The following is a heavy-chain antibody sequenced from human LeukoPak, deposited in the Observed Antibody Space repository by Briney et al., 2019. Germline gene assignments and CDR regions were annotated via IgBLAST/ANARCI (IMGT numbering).Heavy chain of an antibody. CDR1: GFTFSNYS. V-gene: IGHV3-23*01. J-gene: IGHJ4*02. CDR2: ISGGGGSK. CDR3: VRIPHHPTISLMVVVLDY. Sequence: GGSLSLSCAASGFTFSNYSVSWVRQAPGKGLAWVASISGGGGSKHYPDSVKGRITISRNNSKNTAFLQMNSLAGDEPAGYYCVRIPHHPTISLMVVVLDYWGQGTLVTVSS. D-gene: IGHD3-22*01.